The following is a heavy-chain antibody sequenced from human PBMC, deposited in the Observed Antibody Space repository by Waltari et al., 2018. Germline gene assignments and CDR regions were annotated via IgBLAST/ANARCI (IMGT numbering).Heavy chain of an antibody. CDR2: VHPSGRP. V-gene: IGHV4-4*02. CDR1: GDSMSNTSC. Sequence: QLQLQESGPGLVKPSGTLSLTCAVSGDSMSNTSCWGWVRQPPGKGPEWIEQVHPSGRPNYSPSSASRVTMTVDTYKNVFSLTLTSATAADSAVYYCARDRGRGLYLDSWGPGTLVTVSP. D-gene: IGHD2-15*01. J-gene: IGHJ4*02. CDR3: ARDRGRGLYLDS.